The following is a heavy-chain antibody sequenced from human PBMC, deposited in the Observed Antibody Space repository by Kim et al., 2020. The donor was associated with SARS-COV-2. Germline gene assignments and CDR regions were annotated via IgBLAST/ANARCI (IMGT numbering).Heavy chain of an antibody. CDR2: SANT. D-gene: IGHD2-8*01. V-gene: IGHV4-59*09. CDR3: ARGMVRFDP. J-gene: IGHJ5*02. Sequence: SANTNYNPSLRSRVTISVDTSKNQVSLSLSSVTAADTAMYYCARGMVRFDPWGQGTLITVSS.